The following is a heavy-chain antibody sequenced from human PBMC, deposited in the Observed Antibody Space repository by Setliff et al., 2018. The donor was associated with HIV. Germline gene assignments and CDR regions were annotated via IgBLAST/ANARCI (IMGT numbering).Heavy chain of an antibody. V-gene: IGHV3-72*01. D-gene: IGHD6-13*01. J-gene: IGHJ4*02. CDR1: GFTFSDRY. CDR3: AKSSMYSSPYYFDY. Sequence: GGSLRLSCAASGFTFSDRYMDWVRQAPGKGLEWVGRIRNKANSYTTEYAASVKGRFSISRDDSKNSLYLQMNSLKTEDTAVYYCAKSSMYSSPYYFDYWGQGTLVTVSS. CDR2: IRNKANSYTT.